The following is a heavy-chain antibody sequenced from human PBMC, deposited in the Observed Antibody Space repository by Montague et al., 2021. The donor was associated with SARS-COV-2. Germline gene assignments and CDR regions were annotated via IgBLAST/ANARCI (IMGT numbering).Heavy chain of an antibody. Sequence: SETLSLTCTVSGGSISSSNYYGVWIRQPPGKGLEWIGTIFYSGSTYYXXXLKSRVTISIDTSKNQFSLKLTSVTAADTAVYYCASRRYSSSGSRWYLDLWGRGTLVTVSS. J-gene: IGHJ2*01. CDR3: ASRRYSSSGSRWYLDL. D-gene: IGHD3-10*01. CDR2: IFYSGST. CDR1: GGSISSSNYY. V-gene: IGHV4-39*07.